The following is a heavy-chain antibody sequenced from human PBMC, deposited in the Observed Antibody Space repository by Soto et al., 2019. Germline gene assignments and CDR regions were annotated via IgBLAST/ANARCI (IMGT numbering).Heavy chain of an antibody. CDR1: GGSVTSYY. Sequence: SETLSLTCSISGGSVTSYYCSWIRQPAGKGLEWIGRIYADGGTTYNPSLKGRVAMSVASSKTQFSLKLSSVTAADTAVYYCASRDPGTSVDYWGQGTLVTVSS. CDR3: ASRDPGTSVDY. D-gene: IGHD1-7*01. J-gene: IGHJ4*02. CDR2: IYADGGT. V-gene: IGHV4-4*07.